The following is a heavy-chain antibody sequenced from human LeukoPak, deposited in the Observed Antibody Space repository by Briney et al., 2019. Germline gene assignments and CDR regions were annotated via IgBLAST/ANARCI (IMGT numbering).Heavy chain of an antibody. CDR3: AKDRGRMWVQVAN. V-gene: IGHV3-23*01. D-gene: IGHD2-15*01. J-gene: IGHJ4*02. Sequence: GGSLRLSCAASGFTVSSNYMSWVRQAPGKGLEWVSGISGSGDSTYYADSVKGRFTISRDNSKNTLYLQMNSLRVEDTAVYYCAKDRGRMWVQVANWGQGTLVTVSS. CDR2: ISGSGDST. CDR1: GFTVSSNY.